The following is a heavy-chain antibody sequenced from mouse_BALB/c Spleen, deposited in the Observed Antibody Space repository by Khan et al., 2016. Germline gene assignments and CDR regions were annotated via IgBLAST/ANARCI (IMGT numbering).Heavy chain of an antibody. CDR2: IRVKSNNYAT. CDR3: TREGN. Sequence: EVKLEESGGGLVQPGGSMKLSCVASGFTFRNYWMNWVRQSPEKGLEWVADIRVKSNNYATHYAESVKGRFKISRDESKSSVYLQMNNVRAEDTGTYFCTREGNWGQGTTLTVSS. CDR1: GFTFRNYW. J-gene: IGHJ2*01. V-gene: IGHV6-6*02.